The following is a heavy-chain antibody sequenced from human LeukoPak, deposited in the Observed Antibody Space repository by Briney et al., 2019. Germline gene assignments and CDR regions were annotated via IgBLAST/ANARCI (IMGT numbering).Heavy chain of an antibody. CDR1: GFTFSGYA. D-gene: IGHD3-10*01. Sequence: GRSLRLSCAASGFTFSGYAMHWVRQAPGKGLEWVAFISYDGNNKYYADSVKGRFTISRDNSKNTLYLQMNSLRAEDTAVYYCATQDFGTFDYWGQGTLVTVSS. J-gene: IGHJ4*02. V-gene: IGHV3-30-3*01. CDR2: ISYDGNNK. CDR3: ATQDFGTFDY.